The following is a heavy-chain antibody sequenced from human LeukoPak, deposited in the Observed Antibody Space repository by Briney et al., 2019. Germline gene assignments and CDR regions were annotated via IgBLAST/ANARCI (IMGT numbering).Heavy chain of an antibody. CDR3: AKDKDSSGYPSSPCDY. Sequence: PGGSLRLSCAASGFTFSSYAMSWVRQAPGKGLEWVSAISGSGGSTYYADPVKGRFTISRDNSKNTLYLQMNSLRAEDTAVYYCAKDKDSSGYPSSPCDYWGQGTLVTVSS. D-gene: IGHD3-22*01. V-gene: IGHV3-23*01. CDR2: ISGSGGST. CDR1: GFTFSSYA. J-gene: IGHJ4*02.